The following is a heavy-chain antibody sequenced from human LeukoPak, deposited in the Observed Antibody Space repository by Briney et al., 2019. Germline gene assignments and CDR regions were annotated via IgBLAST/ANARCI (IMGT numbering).Heavy chain of an antibody. V-gene: IGHV4-59*08. Sequence: SETLSLTCTVSGGSISSYYWSWIRQPPGKGLEWIGYIYYSGSTNYNPSLKSRVTISVDTSKNQFSLKLSSVTAADTAVYYCASNGGFGELSAWGQGTLVTVSS. CDR1: GGSISSYY. CDR2: IYYSGST. D-gene: IGHD3-10*01. CDR3: ASNGGFGELSA. J-gene: IGHJ5*02.